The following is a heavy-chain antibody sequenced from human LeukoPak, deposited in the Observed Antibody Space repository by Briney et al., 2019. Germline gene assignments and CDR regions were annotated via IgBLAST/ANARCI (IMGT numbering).Heavy chain of an antibody. V-gene: IGHV3-30-3*02. J-gene: IGHJ6*02. CDR2: ISYDGSNK. Sequence: GGSLRLSCAASGFTFSSYAMHWVRQAPGKGLEWVAVISYDGSNKYYADSVKGRFTISRDNAKNSLYLQMNSLRAEDTALYYCAKSSVGQLENYYYGMDVWGQGTTVTVSS. CDR3: AKSSVGQLENYYYGMDV. CDR1: GFTFSSYA. D-gene: IGHD6-13*01.